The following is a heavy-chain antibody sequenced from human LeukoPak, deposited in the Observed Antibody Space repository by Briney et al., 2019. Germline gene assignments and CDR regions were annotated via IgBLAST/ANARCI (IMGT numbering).Heavy chain of an antibody. J-gene: IGHJ6*02. Sequence: QTGGSLRLSCAASGFTFSSYAMSWLRQAPGKGLDWVSSISGIGGSTYYADSVKGRFTNSRNNSKNTMYLQMNSLRAEDTAVYYCATAHGISSPPAAYSGYSSSWPTPVHWGGRDYYYYYGMDVWGQGTTVTVSS. V-gene: IGHV3-23*01. CDR1: GFTFSSYA. CDR2: ISGIGGST. D-gene: IGHD6-13*01. CDR3: ATAHGISSPPAAYSGYSSSWPTPVHWGGRDYYYYYGMDV.